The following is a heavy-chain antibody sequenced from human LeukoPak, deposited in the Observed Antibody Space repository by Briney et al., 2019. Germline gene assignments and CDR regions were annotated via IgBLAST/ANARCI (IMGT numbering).Heavy chain of an antibody. CDR2: IYYSGST. CDR3: ARWDGSSPGFCY. V-gene: IGHV4-31*03. Sequence: SETLSLTCTVSGGSISSGGYYWSWIRQHPGKGLEWIGYIYYSGSTCYNPSLKSRVTISVDTSKNQFSLKLRSVTAADTAVYYCARWDGSSPGFCYWGQGTLVTVSS. CDR1: GGSISSGGYY. J-gene: IGHJ4*02. D-gene: IGHD2-15*01.